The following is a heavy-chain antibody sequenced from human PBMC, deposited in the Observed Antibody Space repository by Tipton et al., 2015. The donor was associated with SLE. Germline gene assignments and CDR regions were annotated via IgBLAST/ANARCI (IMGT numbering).Heavy chain of an antibody. J-gene: IGHJ4*02. CDR2: VLFDGSDK. Sequence: SLRLSCAASGFTFSDYGMHWVRQAPGKGLEWVAFVLFDGSDKYYADSVKGRFTISRDNSKNTLYLHMNSLRAEDTAVYYCANLPFGGIQRGFDYWGQGTLVTVSS. V-gene: IGHV3-30*02. CDR1: GFTFSDYG. CDR3: ANLPFGGIQRGFDY. D-gene: IGHD6-25*01.